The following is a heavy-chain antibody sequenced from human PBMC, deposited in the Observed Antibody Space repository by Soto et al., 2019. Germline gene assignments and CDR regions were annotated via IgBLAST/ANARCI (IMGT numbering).Heavy chain of an antibody. CDR1: GFTLSNYG. CDR3: AREAIAAPGDFYYYYMDV. CDR2: ISYDGRNK. D-gene: IGHD6-13*01. J-gene: IGHJ6*03. V-gene: IGHV3-30*03. Sequence: SLRLSCAVSGFTLSNYGLHWVRRAPGKGLEWVAVISYDGRNKDYADSVKGRFTISRDNSKNTLYLQMNSLRTEDTAVYYCAREAIAAPGDFYYYYMDVWGKGTTVTVSS.